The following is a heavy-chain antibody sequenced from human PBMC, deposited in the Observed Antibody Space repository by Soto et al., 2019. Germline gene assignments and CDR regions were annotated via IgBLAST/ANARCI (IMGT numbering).Heavy chain of an antibody. J-gene: IGHJ4*02. Sequence: EVQLLESGGGLVRPGGSLRLSCAASGFTFRTCAMRWVRQAPGKGLEWISGISASGGSTFYADSVQGRFTISRDNSESTLSLQMKSLRAEDTAIYDCAKRPENSSGALGDWGQGTLVTVSS. V-gene: IGHV3-23*01. CDR1: GFTFRTCA. CDR2: ISASGGST. D-gene: IGHD6-19*01. CDR3: AKRPENSSGALGD.